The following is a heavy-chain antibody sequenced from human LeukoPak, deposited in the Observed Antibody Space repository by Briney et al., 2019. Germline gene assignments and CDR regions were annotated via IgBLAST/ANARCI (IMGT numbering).Heavy chain of an antibody. CDR2: IYYSGST. CDR3: ARDSSDDYYYYGMDV. D-gene: IGHD6-6*01. V-gene: IGHV4-59*01. CDR1: GGSFSGYY. J-gene: IGHJ6*02. Sequence: SETLSLTCAVYGGSFSGYYWSWIRQPPGKGLEWIGYIYYSGSTNYNPSLKSRVTISVDTSKNQFSLKLSSVTAADTAVYYCARDSSDDYYYYGMDVWGQGTTVTVSS.